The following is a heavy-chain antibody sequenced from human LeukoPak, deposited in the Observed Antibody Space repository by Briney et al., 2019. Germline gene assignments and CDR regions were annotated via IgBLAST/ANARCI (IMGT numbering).Heavy chain of an antibody. CDR3: ARDRSASLGYCSGGSCFQPTLDY. CDR2: ISYDGSNK. J-gene: IGHJ4*02. CDR1: GFTFSSYA. D-gene: IGHD2-15*01. Sequence: PGRSLRLSCAASGFTFSSYAMHWVRQAPGKGLEWVAVISYDGSNKYYADSVKGRFTISRDNSKNTLYLQMNSLRAEDTAVYYCARDRSASLGYCSGGSCFQPTLDYWGQGTLVTVSS. V-gene: IGHV3-30*04.